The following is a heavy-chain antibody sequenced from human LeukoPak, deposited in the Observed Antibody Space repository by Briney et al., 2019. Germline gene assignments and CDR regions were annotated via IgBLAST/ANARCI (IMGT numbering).Heavy chain of an antibody. CDR1: GFTFSTYA. V-gene: IGHV3-23*01. CDR2: ISGSGGNT. Sequence: GGSLRLSCVASGFTFSTYAMTWGRQAPGKGLEWVSGISGSGGNTHNADSMKGRFTISRDNSENTLYLQMNSLTAEDTAIYYCEKSFLGGHYYDSSGRLGDYFHYGMDVWGQGTTVTVSS. D-gene: IGHD3-22*01. J-gene: IGHJ6*02. CDR3: EKSFLGGHYYDSSGRLGDYFHYGMDV.